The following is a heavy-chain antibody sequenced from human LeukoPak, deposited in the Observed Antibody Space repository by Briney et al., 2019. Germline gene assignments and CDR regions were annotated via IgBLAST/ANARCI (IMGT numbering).Heavy chain of an antibody. CDR3: AGDMSRRERSRDY. CDR2: IIPIFGTA. Sequence: ASVKVSCKASGGTFSSYAISWVRQAPGQGLEWMGGIIPIFGTANYAQKFQGRVTITADESTSTAYMELSSLRSEDTAVYYCAGDMSRRERSRDYWGQGTLVTVSS. CDR1: GGTFSSYA. D-gene: IGHD5-24*01. J-gene: IGHJ4*02. V-gene: IGHV1-69*13.